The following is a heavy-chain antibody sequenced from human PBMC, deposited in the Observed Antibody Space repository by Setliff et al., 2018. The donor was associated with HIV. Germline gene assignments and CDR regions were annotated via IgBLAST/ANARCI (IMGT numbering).Heavy chain of an antibody. CDR3: AKIQNPQGYYYDSSGYYPHPGSPDY. CDR2: IHYDGTSK. J-gene: IGHJ4*02. CDR1: EFTFSSYG. Sequence: PGGSLRLSCAASEFTFSSYGMHWVRQAPGKGLEWVAYIHYDGTSKHYADSVKGRFTISRDNSKNTLYLQMNSLRAEDTAVYYCAKIQNPQGYYYDSSGYYPHPGSPDYWGQGTLVTVSS. V-gene: IGHV3-30*02. D-gene: IGHD3-22*01.